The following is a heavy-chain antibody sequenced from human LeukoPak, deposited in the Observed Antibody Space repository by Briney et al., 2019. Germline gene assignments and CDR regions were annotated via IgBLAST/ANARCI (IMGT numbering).Heavy chain of an antibody. Sequence: PSETLSLTCTDSGGSASSYNWSWIRQSPGKGLEWMGYIYYSRITNYNPSLTSRGTISVDTSKNQFSLKLNSVTAADTAVYYCARGERLGLDYWGQGTLVTVSS. D-gene: IGHD1-1*01. V-gene: IGHV4-59*02. CDR1: GGSASSYN. CDR3: ARGERLGLDY. CDR2: IYYSRIT. J-gene: IGHJ4*02.